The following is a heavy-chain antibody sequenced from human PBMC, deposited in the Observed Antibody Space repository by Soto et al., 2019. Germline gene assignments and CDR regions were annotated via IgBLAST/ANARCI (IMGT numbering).Heavy chain of an antibody. J-gene: IGHJ4*02. CDR2: IYYSGST. CDR1: GGSISSYY. CDR3: ARVGSYGYRFFDY. D-gene: IGHD5-18*01. V-gene: IGHV4-59*12. Sequence: PSETLSLTCTVSGGSISSYYWSWIRQPPGKGLEWIGYIYYSGSTNYNPSLKSRVTISVDTSKNQFSLKLSSVTAADTAVYYCARVGSYGYRFFDYWGQGTLVTVSS.